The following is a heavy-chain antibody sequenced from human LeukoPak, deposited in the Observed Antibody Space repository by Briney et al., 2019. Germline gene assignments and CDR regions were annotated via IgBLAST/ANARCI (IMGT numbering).Heavy chain of an antibody. CDR2: ITYSGTT. D-gene: IGHD1-20*01. V-gene: IGHV4-39*01. CDR3: ARHGGRYNWSPSD. J-gene: IGHJ4*02. CDR1: GDSISSSTYSTTYY. Sequence: SETLSLTCTVSGDSISSSTYSTTYYWGWIRQPPGKGLEWIGRITYSGTTHYNASLKSRVTISVDTSKNQFSLRLSSVTAADTAVYFCARHGGRYNWSPSDWGQGTLVTVSS.